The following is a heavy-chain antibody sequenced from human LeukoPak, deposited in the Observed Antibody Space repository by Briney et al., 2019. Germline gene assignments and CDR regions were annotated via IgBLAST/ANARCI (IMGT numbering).Heavy chain of an antibody. CDR3: AKDVPIPQYYDILTGYAPDFDY. CDR1: GFTFSSYA. D-gene: IGHD3-9*01. CDR2: ISGSGGST. V-gene: IGHV3-23*01. Sequence: PGGSLRLSCAASGFTFSSYAMSWVRQAPGKGLEWVSAISGSGGSTYYADSVKGRFTISRDNSKNTLYLQMNSLRAEDTAVYYCAKDVPIPQYYDILTGYAPDFDYWGQGTLVTVSS. J-gene: IGHJ4*02.